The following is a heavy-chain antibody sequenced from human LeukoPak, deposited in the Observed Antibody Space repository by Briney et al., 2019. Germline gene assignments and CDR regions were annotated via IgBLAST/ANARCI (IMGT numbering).Heavy chain of an antibody. CDR1: GGSISSYY. Sequence: SETLSLTCTVSGGSISSYYWNWIRQPPGKGLEWIGYIYYSGSTNYNPSLKSRVTISVDTSKNQFSLTLSSVTAADTAIYYCARVTGAFYFYYYMDVWGKGTTVTVSS. D-gene: IGHD3-9*01. J-gene: IGHJ6*03. V-gene: IGHV4-59*12. CDR3: ARVTGAFYFYYYMDV. CDR2: IYYSGST.